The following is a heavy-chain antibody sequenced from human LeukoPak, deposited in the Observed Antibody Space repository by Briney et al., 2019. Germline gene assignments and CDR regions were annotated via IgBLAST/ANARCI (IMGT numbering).Heavy chain of an antibody. CDR1: GLPIGDFA. V-gene: IGHV3-43*02. Sequence: GGSLRLSCVASGLPIGDFAMHWVRQAPGQGLEWVSLISGDGVSTFFADSVKGRFSIXRDNSKNSLFLEMSSLRTEDTAMYYCARESGKFDYWGQGTLVAVSS. CDR3: ARESGKFDY. J-gene: IGHJ4*02. CDR2: ISGDGVST.